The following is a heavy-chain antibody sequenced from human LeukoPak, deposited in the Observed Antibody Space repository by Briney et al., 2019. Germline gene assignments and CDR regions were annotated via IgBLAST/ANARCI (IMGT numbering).Heavy chain of an antibody. CDR3: ARGGSGWYEAFKGVGYFDY. CDR1: GGPISSYH. D-gene: IGHD6-19*01. Sequence: PSETLSLTCTVSGGPISSYHWSWLRQPPGKGLEWIGYIYYSGSNNYNPSLKSRVTISVDTSKNQFSLKLSSVTAADTAVYYCARGGSGWYEAFKGVGYFDYWGKGTLVTVS. J-gene: IGHJ4*02. V-gene: IGHV4-59*01. CDR2: IYYSGSN.